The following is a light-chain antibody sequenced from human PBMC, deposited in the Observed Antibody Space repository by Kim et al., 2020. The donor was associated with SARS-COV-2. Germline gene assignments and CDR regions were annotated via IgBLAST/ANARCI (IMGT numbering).Light chain of an antibody. J-gene: IGLJ3*02. Sequence: QKFTISCSGRSSNIGSNTVNWYQQLPGTAPKLLIYSNNQRPSGVPDRFSGSKSGTSASLAISGLQSEDEADYYCAASHDSLNAHCLSGAGTQLTVL. CDR2: SNN. V-gene: IGLV1-44*01. CDR3: AASHDSLNAHCL. CDR1: SSNIGSNT.